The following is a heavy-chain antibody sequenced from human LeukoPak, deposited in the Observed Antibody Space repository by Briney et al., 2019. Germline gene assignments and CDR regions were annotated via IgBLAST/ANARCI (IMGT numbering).Heavy chain of an antibody. Sequence: SETLSLTCTVSGGSVSSYYWGWIRQPPGKGLEWIGSCGRGTYYNPSLKSRVTISVDTSKNQFSLKLSSVTAADTALYYCAGYASGTMRDYWGQGAVVTVSS. CDR3: AGYASGTMRDY. CDR1: GGSVSSYY. V-gene: IGHV4-39*01. CDR2: CGRGT. D-gene: IGHD3-10*01. J-gene: IGHJ4*02.